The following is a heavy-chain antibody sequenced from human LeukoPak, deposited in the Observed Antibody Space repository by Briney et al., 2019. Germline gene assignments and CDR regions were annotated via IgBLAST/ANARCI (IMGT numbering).Heavy chain of an antibody. Sequence: GKSLKISCKGSGYSFTSYWIGWVRQMPGKGLEWMGIIYPGDSDTKYSPSFQGQVTISADKSISAAYLQWSSLKASDTAIYYCARRDYAGKHFDYWGQGTLVTVSS. CDR1: GYSFTSYW. CDR2: IYPGDSDT. J-gene: IGHJ4*02. V-gene: IGHV5-51*01. CDR3: ARRDYAGKHFDY. D-gene: IGHD4-23*01.